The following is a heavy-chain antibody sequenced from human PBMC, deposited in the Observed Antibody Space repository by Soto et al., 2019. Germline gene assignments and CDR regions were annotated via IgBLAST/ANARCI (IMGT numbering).Heavy chain of an antibody. D-gene: IGHD6-19*01. J-gene: IGHJ3*02. Sequence: EVQLLESGGGLVQPGESLRLSCAASGFTFSSYAMSWVRQAPGKGLEWVSTISGGGTNTYYADSVKGRFPISRDNSKNTLYLQMNSLRAEDTAVYYCAKSTGWYDAFDIWGQGTMVTASS. CDR2: ISGGGTNT. CDR3: AKSTGWYDAFDI. V-gene: IGHV3-23*01. CDR1: GFTFSSYA.